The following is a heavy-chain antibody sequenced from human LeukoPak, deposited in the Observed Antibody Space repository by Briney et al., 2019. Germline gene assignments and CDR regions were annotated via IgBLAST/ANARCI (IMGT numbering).Heavy chain of an antibody. V-gene: IGHV3-66*01. D-gene: IGHD3-10*01. J-gene: IGHJ4*02. CDR1: GFTVSTNY. CDR3: ARDGEHVLAHDY. Sequence: GGSLRLSYAVSGFTVSTNYMSWVRQAPGKGLEWVSIIHRDGSTYYADSVKGRFTTSRDNSKNTLYIQMNSLRAEDTGVYYCARDGEHVLAHDYWGQGTLVTVSS. CDR2: IHRDGST.